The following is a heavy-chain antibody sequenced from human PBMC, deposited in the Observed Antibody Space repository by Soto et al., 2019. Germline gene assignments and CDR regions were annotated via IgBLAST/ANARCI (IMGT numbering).Heavy chain of an antibody. V-gene: IGHV3-7*01. J-gene: IGHJ6*03. CDR1: GFTFSSYA. CDR2: IKQDGSEK. CDR3: ARATTTVLYYYYYMDV. Sequence: GGSLRLSCAASGFTFSSYAMSWVRQAPGKGLEWVANIKQDGSEKKYVDSVKGRFTISRDNAKNSLYLQMNSLRAEDSAVYYCARATTTVLYYYYYMDVWGKGTTVTVSS. D-gene: IGHD4-17*01.